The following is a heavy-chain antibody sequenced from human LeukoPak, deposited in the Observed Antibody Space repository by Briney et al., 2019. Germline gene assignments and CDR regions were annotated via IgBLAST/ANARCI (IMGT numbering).Heavy chain of an antibody. CDR3: ARGHRIATFDI. D-gene: IGHD2-15*01. Sequence: SETLSLTCTVSGGSISSYYWSWIRQPPGKGLEWIGYIYYSGSTNYNPSLKSRVTISVDTSKNQFSLKPSSVTAADTAVYYCARGHRIATFDIWGQGTMVTVSS. V-gene: IGHV4-59*01. CDR2: IYYSGST. J-gene: IGHJ3*02. CDR1: GGSISSYY.